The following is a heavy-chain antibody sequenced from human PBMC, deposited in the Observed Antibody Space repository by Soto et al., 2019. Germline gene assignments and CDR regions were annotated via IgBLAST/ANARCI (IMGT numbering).Heavy chain of an antibody. D-gene: IGHD1-7*01. Sequence: ASVKVSCKASGYTFTSYGISWVRQAPGQGLEWMGWSSAYNGNTNYAQKLQGRVTMTTDTSTSTAYMELRSLRSDDTAVYYCIITGITDAAFDIWGKGTMVTVSS. CDR2: SSAYNGNT. CDR1: GYTFTSYG. V-gene: IGHV1-18*01. CDR3: IITGITDAAFDI. J-gene: IGHJ3*02.